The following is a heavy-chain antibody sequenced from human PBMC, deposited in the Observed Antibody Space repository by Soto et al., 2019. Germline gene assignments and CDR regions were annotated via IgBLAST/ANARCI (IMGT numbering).Heavy chain of an antibody. Sequence: QVQLQQWGAGLLKPSETLSLTCAVYGGSFSGYYWSWIRQPPGKGLEWIGEINHSGSTNYNPSLKSRVTISVGTSKNQCSLKLSSVTAADTAVYYCARGGGSGPSTVGWFDPWGQGTLVTVSS. CDR2: INHSGST. J-gene: IGHJ5*02. D-gene: IGHD6-19*01. CDR1: GGSFSGYY. V-gene: IGHV4-34*01. CDR3: ARGGGSGPSTVGWFDP.